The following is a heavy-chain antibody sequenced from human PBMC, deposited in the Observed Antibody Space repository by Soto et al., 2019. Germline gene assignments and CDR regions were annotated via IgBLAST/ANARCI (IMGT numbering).Heavy chain of an antibody. CDR3: ARDCSRADCPTHTSDY. J-gene: IGHJ4*02. D-gene: IGHD2-15*01. CDR1: GFSLSDYW. Sequence: PGRSLRLSCAASGFSLSDYWMSWVRQSPGKGLEWVANINQDESEKYFMDSVTGRFAISRDNAKNSLYLQMNRLRAEDTAVYYCARDCSRADCPTHTSDYCGPGTLVTXSS. CDR2: INQDESEK. V-gene: IGHV3-7*01.